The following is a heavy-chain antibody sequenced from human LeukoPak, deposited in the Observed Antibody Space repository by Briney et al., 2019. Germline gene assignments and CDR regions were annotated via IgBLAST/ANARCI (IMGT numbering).Heavy chain of an antibody. J-gene: IGHJ4*02. D-gene: IGHD6-19*01. V-gene: IGHV1-69*04. CDR3: ARESSGWFGY. Sequence: ASVKVSCKASGGTFSSYAISWVRQAPGQGLEWMGRITPILGIANYAQKFQGRVTITADKSTSTAYMELSSLRSEDTAVYYCARESSGWFGYWGQGTLVTVSS. CDR1: GGTFSSYA. CDR2: ITPILGIA.